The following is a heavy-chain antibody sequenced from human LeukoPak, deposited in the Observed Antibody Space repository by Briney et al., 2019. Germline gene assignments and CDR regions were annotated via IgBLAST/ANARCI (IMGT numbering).Heavy chain of an antibody. D-gene: IGHD1-14*01. J-gene: IGHJ4*02. V-gene: IGHV3-23*01. Sequence: PGGSLRLSCAASGFTFSSYAMSWVRQAPGKGLEWVSAISGSGGSTYYADSVKGRFTISRDNSKNTLYLQRNSLRAEDTAVYYCARDSQIDHVFDYGGQGPLLTVSS. CDR2: ISGSGGST. CDR3: ARDSQIDHVFDY. CDR1: GFTFSSYA.